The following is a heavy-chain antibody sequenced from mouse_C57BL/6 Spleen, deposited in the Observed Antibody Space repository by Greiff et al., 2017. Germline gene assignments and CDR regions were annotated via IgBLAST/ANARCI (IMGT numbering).Heavy chain of an antibody. CDR3: ARGGIIRRYCDD. V-gene: IGHV1-69*01. J-gene: IGHJ1*03. CDR1: GYTFTSYW. CDR2: IDPADSDT. Sequence: VQLQQPGAELVMPGASVKLSCKASGYTFTSYWMHWVKQRPGQGLEWIGEIDPADSDTNYNQKFKGKSTLTVDQSSSTAYLQLSSLTSEDAAVYYCARGGIIRRYCDDWGTGTTVTVSS.